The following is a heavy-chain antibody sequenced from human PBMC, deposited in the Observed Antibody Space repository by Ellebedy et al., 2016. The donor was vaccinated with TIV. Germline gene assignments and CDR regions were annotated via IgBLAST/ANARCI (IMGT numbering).Heavy chain of an antibody. Sequence: ASVKVSXKASGYTFTSYGISWVRQAPGQGLEWMGWISAYNGNTNYAQKLQGRVTMTTDTSTSTAYMELRSLRSDDTAVYYCARLLLWFGELYYFDYWGQGTLVTVSS. CDR1: GYTFTSYG. J-gene: IGHJ4*02. D-gene: IGHD3-10*01. CDR3: ARLLLWFGELYYFDY. V-gene: IGHV1-18*01. CDR2: ISAYNGNT.